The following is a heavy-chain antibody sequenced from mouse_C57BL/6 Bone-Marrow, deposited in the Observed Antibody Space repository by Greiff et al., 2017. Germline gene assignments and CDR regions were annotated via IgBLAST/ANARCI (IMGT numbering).Heavy chain of an antibody. CDR1: GYTFTSYW. Sequence: QVQLKQPGAELVKPGASVKLSCKASGYTFTSYWMHWVKQRPGQGLEWIGMIHPHSGSTNYNEKFKSKATLTVDKSSSTAYMQLSSLTSEDSAVYYCARERVTTIVNYFDYWGQGTTLTVS. V-gene: IGHV1-64*01. J-gene: IGHJ2*01. CDR3: ARERVTTIVNYFDY. CDR2: IHPHSGST. D-gene: IGHD1-1*01.